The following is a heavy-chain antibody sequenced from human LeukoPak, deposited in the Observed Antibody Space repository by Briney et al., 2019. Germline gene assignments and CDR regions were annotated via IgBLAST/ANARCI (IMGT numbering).Heavy chain of an antibody. V-gene: IGHV3-30*02. Sequence: GGSLRLSCSASGFAFSNHGMHWVRQAPGKGLEWVAFIRYDGSDKYYADSVKGRFIISRDNSKNTLYLQMNSLRVEDTAVYYCAKESGFSVGLPAAPDYWGQGTLVTVSS. CDR2: IRYDGSDK. D-gene: IGHD2-2*01. J-gene: IGHJ4*02. CDR3: AKESGFSVGLPAAPDY. CDR1: GFAFSNHG.